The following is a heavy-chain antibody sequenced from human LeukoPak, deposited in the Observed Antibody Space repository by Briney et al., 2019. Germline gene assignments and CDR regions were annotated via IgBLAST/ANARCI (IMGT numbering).Heavy chain of an antibody. D-gene: IGHD6-13*01. V-gene: IGHV3-21*01. Sequence: GGSLRLSCAASGFTFSSDSMNWVRQAPGKGLEWVSSISSSSSYIYYADSVKGRFTISRDNAKNSLYLQMNSLRAEDTAVYYCARASIAAAGTGAFDIWGQGTMVTVSS. CDR1: GFTFSSDS. J-gene: IGHJ3*02. CDR3: ARASIAAAGTGAFDI. CDR2: ISSSSSYI.